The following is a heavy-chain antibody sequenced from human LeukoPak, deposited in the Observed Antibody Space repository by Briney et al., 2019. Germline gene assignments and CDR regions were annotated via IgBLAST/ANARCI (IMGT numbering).Heavy chain of an antibody. J-gene: IGHJ4*02. D-gene: IGHD3-10*01. CDR1: GFTFRDYY. CDR2: ISSSSSST. Sequence: GRSLRLSCAASGFTFRDYYMSWIRQAPGRGLEWVSYISSSSSSTNYADSVKGRFTISRDNAKNSLYLQMNSLRSEDTAVYYCARGGNYYGSGSTKGSYFDYWGQGTLVTVSS. V-gene: IGHV3-11*05. CDR3: ARGGNYYGSGSTKGSYFDY.